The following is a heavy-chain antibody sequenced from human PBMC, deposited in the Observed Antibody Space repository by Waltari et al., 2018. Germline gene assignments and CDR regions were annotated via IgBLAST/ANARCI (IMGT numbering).Heavy chain of an antibody. V-gene: IGHV4-34*01. Sequence: QVQLQQWGAGLLKPSETLSLTCAVYGGSFSGYYWSWIRQPPGQGLEWIGEINHSGGTKYNPSLKSRVTISVDTSKNQCSRKLSSVTAADTAVYYCAGENSSSPNYFDYWGQGTLVTVSS. D-gene: IGHD6-6*01. CDR3: AGENSSSPNYFDY. J-gene: IGHJ4*02. CDR1: GGSFSGYY. CDR2: INHSGGT.